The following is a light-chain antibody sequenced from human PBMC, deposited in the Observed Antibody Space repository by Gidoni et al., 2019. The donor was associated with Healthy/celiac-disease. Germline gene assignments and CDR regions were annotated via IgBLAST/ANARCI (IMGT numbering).Light chain of an antibody. J-gene: IGLJ1*01. CDR2: DVS. CDR1: SSDVGGYNY. CDR3: SSYTSSSTLV. V-gene: IGLV2-14*04. Sequence: ITISCTGTSSDVGGYNYVSWYQQHPGKAPKLMIYDVSNRPSGVSNRFSGSKSGNTASLTISGPQAEDEADYYCSSYTSSSTLVFGTGTKVTVL.